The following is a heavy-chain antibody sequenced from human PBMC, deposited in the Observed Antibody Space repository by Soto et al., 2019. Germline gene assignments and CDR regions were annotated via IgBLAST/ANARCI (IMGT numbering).Heavy chain of an antibody. J-gene: IGHJ5*02. CDR3: ARSTHCTNGVCYLNWFDP. D-gene: IGHD2-8*01. CDR2: INANNGDT. V-gene: IGHV1-18*04. CDR1: GYTFTGYY. Sequence: GASVKVSCKASGYTFTGYYMHWVRQAPGQGLEWMGWINANNGDTNYAQKLQGRVTMTTDTSTSTAYMELRSLRSDDTAVYYCARSTHCTNGVCYLNWFDPWGQGTLVTVSS.